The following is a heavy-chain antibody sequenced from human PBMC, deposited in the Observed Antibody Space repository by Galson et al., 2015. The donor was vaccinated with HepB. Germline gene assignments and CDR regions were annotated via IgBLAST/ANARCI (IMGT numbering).Heavy chain of an antibody. CDR3: ARVITMVRGVIIYYYGMDV. V-gene: IGHV3-7*03. CDR1: GFTFSSYW. Sequence: SLRLSCAASGFTFSSYWMSWVRQAPGKGLEWVANIKQDGSEKYYVGSVKGRFTISRDNAKNSLYLQMNSLRAEDTAVYYCARVITMVRGVIIYYYGMDVWGQGTTVTVSS. CDR2: IKQDGSEK. D-gene: IGHD3-10*01. J-gene: IGHJ6*02.